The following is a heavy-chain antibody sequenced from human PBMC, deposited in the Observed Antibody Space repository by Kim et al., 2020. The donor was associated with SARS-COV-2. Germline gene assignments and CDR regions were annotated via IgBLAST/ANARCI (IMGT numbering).Heavy chain of an antibody. CDR1: GYTFTSYA. Sequence: ASVKVSCKASGYTFTSYAMNWVRQAPGQGLEWMGWINTNTGNPTYAQGFTGRFVFSLDTSVSTAYLQISSLKAEDTAMYYCARDRLRAVAGFRWFDPWGQGTLVTVSS. V-gene: IGHV7-4-1*02. CDR2: INTNTGNP. J-gene: IGHJ5*02. CDR3: ARDRLRAVAGFRWFDP. D-gene: IGHD6-19*01.